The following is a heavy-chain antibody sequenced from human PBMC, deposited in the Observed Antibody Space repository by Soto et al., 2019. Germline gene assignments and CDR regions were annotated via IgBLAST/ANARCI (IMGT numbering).Heavy chain of an antibody. D-gene: IGHD1-26*01. Sequence: QVQLVQSGTEVKRPGDSVKVSCKASGYTFTGYYVHWVRQAPGQGLEWMGWINPNSGDTYLAQRFQGRVTMNRDTCKGTAYMELRGLPSDDTTEYYCAKGGAIVAAGTRVYLYNAMDVWGQGTTVTVSS. CDR1: GYTFTGYY. CDR2: INPNSGDT. V-gene: IGHV1-2*02. CDR3: AKGGAIVAAGTRVYLYNAMDV. J-gene: IGHJ6*02.